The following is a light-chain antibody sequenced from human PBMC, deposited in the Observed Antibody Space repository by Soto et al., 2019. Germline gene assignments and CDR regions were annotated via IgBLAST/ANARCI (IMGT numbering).Light chain of an antibody. J-gene: IGKJ2*01. CDR1: QSISSY. CDR3: QHSYSTPQDT. V-gene: IGKV1-39*01. CDR2: AAS. Sequence: DIQMTQSPSSLSASVGDRVTITCRASQSISSYLNWYQQKQGKAPKLLIYAASSLQSGVPSMFSGNGSGTEFTLSISSLQPEDFATYYCQHSYSTPQDTFGQGTKLDIK.